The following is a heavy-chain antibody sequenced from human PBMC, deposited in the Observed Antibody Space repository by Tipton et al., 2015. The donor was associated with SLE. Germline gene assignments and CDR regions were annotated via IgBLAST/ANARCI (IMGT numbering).Heavy chain of an antibody. CDR3: ARATYKAAARHFDY. CDR2: IYHSGST. Sequence: TLSLTCTVSGYSISSGYYWGWIRQPPGKGLEWIGSIYHSGSTNYNPSLKSRVTISVDTSKNQFSLKLSSVTAADTAVYYCARATYKAAARHFDYWGQGTLVTVSS. CDR1: GYSISSGYY. J-gene: IGHJ4*02. D-gene: IGHD6-6*01. V-gene: IGHV4-38-2*02.